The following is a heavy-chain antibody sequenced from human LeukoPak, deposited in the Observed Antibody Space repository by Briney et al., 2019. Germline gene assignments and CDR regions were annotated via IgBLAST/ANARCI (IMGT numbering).Heavy chain of an antibody. J-gene: IGHJ4*02. Sequence: PGGSLRLSCAASGFTFSSYGMRWVRQAPGKGLEWVAVISYDGSNKYYADSVKGRFTISRDNSKNTLYLQMNSLRAEDTAVYYCASCIAARLYYFDYWGQGTLVTVSS. CDR2: ISYDGSNK. CDR1: GFTFSSYG. CDR3: ASCIAARLYYFDY. V-gene: IGHV3-30*03. D-gene: IGHD6-6*01.